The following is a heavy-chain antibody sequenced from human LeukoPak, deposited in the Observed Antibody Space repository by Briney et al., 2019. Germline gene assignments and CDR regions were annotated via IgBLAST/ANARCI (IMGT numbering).Heavy chain of an antibody. CDR2: IISIFGTA. V-gene: IGHV1-69*05. CDR1: GGTFSSYA. CDR3: ARQQVAARFQIDY. D-gene: IGHD6-6*01. J-gene: IGHJ4*02. Sequence: ASVKVSCKASGGTFSSYAISWVRQAPGQGLEWMGRIISIFGTANYAQKFQGRVTITTDESTSTAYMELSSLRSEDTAVYYCARQQVAARFQIDYWGQGTLVTVSS.